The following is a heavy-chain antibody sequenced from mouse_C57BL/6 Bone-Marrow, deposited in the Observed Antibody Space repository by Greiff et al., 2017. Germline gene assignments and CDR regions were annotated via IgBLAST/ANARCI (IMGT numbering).Heavy chain of an antibody. CDR1: GYTFTSYW. V-gene: IGHV1-64*01. CDR2: IHPNSGST. J-gene: IGHJ1*03. CDR3: ARGNYGSRSWYFDV. D-gene: IGHD1-1*01. Sequence: VQLQQPGAELVKPGASVKLSCKASGYTFTSYWMHWVKQRPGQGLEWIGMIHPNSGSTNYNEKFKSKATLTVDKSSSTAYMQLSSLTSEDSAVYYCARGNYGSRSWYFDVWGTGTTVTVSS.